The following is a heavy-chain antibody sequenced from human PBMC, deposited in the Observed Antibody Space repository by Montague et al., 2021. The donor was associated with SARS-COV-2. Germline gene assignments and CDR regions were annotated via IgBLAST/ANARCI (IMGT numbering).Heavy chain of an antibody. CDR3: ASDFKNSYAVDV. Sequence: SETLSLTCAVYGGSFSVSGYYWSWIRQPQGKGLEWIGEINHRGTTTYNPSLRSRVTISVQTSKNQFSLTVASVTAADTAIYYCASDFKNSYAVDVWGQGTTVIVSS. CDR1: GGSFSVSGYY. V-gene: IGHV4-34*01. J-gene: IGHJ6*02. D-gene: IGHD3/OR15-3a*01. CDR2: INHRGTT.